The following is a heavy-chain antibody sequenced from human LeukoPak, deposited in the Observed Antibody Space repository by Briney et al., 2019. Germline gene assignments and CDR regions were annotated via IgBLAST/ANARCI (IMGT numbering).Heavy chain of an antibody. V-gene: IGHV4-61*02. CDR2: IYTSGST. J-gene: IGHJ6*03. CDR3: ARRDGGGWYPYYYYYMDV. D-gene: IGHD6-19*01. CDR1: GGSISSGSYY. Sequence: SQTLSLTCTVSGGSISSGSYYWSWIRQPAGKGLEWIGRIYTSGSTNYNPSLKSRVTISVDTSKNQFSLKLSSVTAADTAVYYCARRDGGGWYPYYYYYMDVWGKGTTVTISS.